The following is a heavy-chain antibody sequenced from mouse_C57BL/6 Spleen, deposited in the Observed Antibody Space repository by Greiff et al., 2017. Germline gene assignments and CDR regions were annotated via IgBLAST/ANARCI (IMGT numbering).Heavy chain of an antibody. J-gene: IGHJ3*01. CDR1: GYTFTSYW. Sequence: QVQLQQPGAELVKPGASVKVSCKASGYTFTSYWMHWVKQRPGQGLEWIGRIHPSDSDTNYNQKFKGKATLTVDKSSSTAYMQLSSLTSEDSVVYYCAIEGQLRLPFAYWGQGTLVTVSA. CDR3: AIEGQLRLPFAY. D-gene: IGHD3-2*02. CDR2: IHPSDSDT. V-gene: IGHV1-74*01.